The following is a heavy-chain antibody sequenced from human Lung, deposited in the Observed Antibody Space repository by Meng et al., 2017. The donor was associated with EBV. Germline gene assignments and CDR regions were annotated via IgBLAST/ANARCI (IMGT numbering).Heavy chain of an antibody. CDR3: ARGGPYPDSSGFHWYFDL. J-gene: IGHJ2*01. CDR2: INTHTGNP. CDR1: GYTFINYA. V-gene: IGHV7-4-1*02. D-gene: IGHD3-22*01. Sequence: QVRLVHFGSELKKPGASVKGSCKASGYTFINYAINWVRQAPGQGLEWMGWINTHTGNPTYGQGFTGRFVLSSDTSVSTANLQISSLKAEDTAVYYCARGGPYPDSSGFHWYFDLWGRGTLVTVSS.